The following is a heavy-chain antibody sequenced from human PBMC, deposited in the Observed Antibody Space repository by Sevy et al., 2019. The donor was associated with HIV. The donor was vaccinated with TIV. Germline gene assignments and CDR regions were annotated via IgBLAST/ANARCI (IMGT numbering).Heavy chain of an antibody. CDR2: IYYSGST. J-gene: IGHJ6*02. D-gene: IGHD4-17*01. CDR3: ARHGTTVVIWIRDYGMDV. Sequence: SETLSLTCTVSGGSISSSSYYWGWIRQPPGKGLEWIGSIYYSGSTYYNPSLKSRVTISVDTSKNQFSLKLSSVTAADTAVYYCARHGTTVVIWIRDYGMDVWGQGTTVTVSS. CDR1: GGSISSSSYY. V-gene: IGHV4-39*01.